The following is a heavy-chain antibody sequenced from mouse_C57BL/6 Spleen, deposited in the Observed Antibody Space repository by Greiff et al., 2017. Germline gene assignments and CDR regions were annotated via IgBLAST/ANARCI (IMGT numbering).Heavy chain of an antibody. V-gene: IGHV10-3*01. CDR3: VRDRSESGDPYAMDY. Sequence: EVQRVESGGGLVQPKGSLKLSCAASGFTFTTYAMHWVRQAPGKGLEWVARIRSKSSNYATYYADSVKDRFTISRDDSQSMLYLQMNNLKTEDTAMYYCVRDRSESGDPYAMDYWGQGTSVTVSS. CDR1: GFTFTTYA. J-gene: IGHJ4*01. D-gene: IGHD2-13*01. CDR2: IRSKSSNYAT.